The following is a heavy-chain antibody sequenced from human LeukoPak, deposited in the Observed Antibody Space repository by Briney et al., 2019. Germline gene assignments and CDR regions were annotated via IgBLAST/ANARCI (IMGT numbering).Heavy chain of an antibody. CDR1: DGSFSGYY. CDR2: INGSGGT. J-gene: IGHJ4*02. V-gene: IGHV4-34*01. D-gene: IGHD6-19*01. CDR3: ARGPWQWLVRGYYFDY. Sequence: SETLSLTCAVYDGSFSGYYWTWIRQFPGRGLEWIGEINGSGGTNSNPSLKSRVTMSVDTSKNQFSLKLTSVTAADTAVYYCARGPWQWLVRGYYFDYWGQGTLVTVSS.